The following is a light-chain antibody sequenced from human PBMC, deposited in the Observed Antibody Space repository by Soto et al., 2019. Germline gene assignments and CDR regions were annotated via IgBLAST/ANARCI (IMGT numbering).Light chain of an antibody. Sequence: QSVLTQPPSVSEAPGQRVTISCTGSSSNIGAGYDVHWYQQLPGTAPKLLIYDNNNRPSGVPGRFSGSKSGTSASLAITGLQAEDEADYYCQSYDSSLSGPYVFGTGTKVTVL. J-gene: IGLJ1*01. CDR2: DNN. V-gene: IGLV1-40*01. CDR3: QSYDSSLSGPYV. CDR1: SSNIGAGYD.